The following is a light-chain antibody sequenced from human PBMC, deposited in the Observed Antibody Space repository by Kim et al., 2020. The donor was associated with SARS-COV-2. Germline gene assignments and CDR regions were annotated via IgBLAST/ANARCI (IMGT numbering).Light chain of an antibody. Sequence: ALGQTVRITCQGDSLRSYYASWYQQKPVQAPVLVIYGKNNRPSGIPDRFSGSSSGNTASLTITGAQAEDEADYYCNSRDSSGNLWVFGGGTQLTVL. V-gene: IGLV3-19*01. CDR3: NSRDSSGNLWV. CDR1: SLRSYY. J-gene: IGLJ3*02. CDR2: GKN.